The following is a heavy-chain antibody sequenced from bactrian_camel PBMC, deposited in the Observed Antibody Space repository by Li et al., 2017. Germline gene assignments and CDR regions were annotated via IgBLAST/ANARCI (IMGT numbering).Heavy chain of an antibody. Sequence: HVQLVESGGDSVQAGGSLRLSCAAYGFARNSYCKAWFRQAAGKEREAVAGLDSFDITKYGDSVKDRFTISRNITKNTVSLQMNSLKPEDTAMYYCAHYLYCIDGYPPPTYAAWGQGTQVTVS. CDR3: AHYLYCIDGYPPPTYAA. CDR1: GFARNSYC. D-gene: IGHD1*01. CDR2: LDSFDIT. J-gene: IGHJ6*01. V-gene: IGHV3S53*01.